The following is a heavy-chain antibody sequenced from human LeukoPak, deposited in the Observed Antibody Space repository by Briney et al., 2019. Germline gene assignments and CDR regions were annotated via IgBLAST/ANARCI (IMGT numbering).Heavy chain of an antibody. J-gene: IGHJ3*01. V-gene: IGHV1-24*01. CDR1: GYTLTELS. Sequence: GASVKVSCKVSGYTLTELSMHWVRQAPGKGLGWMGGFDPEDGETIYAQKFQGRVTMTEDTSTDTAYMELSSLRSEDTAVYYCATDPSGWNDAFDVWGQGTMVTVSS. CDR2: FDPEDGET. D-gene: IGHD6-19*01. CDR3: ATDPSGWNDAFDV.